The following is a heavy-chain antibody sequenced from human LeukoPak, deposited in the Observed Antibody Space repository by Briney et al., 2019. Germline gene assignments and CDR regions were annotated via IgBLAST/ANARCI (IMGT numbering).Heavy chain of an antibody. CDR2: INPYNVNT. V-gene: IGHV1-18*01. Sequence: ASVKVSXKASGYTFNSYGINWVRQAPGQGLEWMVWINPYNVNTKYAQKLRGRVTMTTDTSTSTAYMELRSLRSDDTAMYYCARDLDGSGSYYYWGQGTLVTVSS. J-gene: IGHJ4*02. CDR3: ARDLDGSGSYYY. CDR1: GYTFNSYG. D-gene: IGHD3-10*01.